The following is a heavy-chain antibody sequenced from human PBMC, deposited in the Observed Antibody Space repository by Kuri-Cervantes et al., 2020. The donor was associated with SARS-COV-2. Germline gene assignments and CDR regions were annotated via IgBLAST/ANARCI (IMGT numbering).Heavy chain of an antibody. CDR1: GDSISNTNYY. V-gene: IGHV4-39*01. CDR2: VSYSGSA. D-gene: IGHD4-17*01. J-gene: IGHJ6*03. CDR3: ARAYGFLRYIYYMGV. Sequence: GSLRLSCTVSGDSISNTNYYWGWIRQPPGKGLEWIGSVSYSGSAYYNPSLKSRVTIFVDTSKNQLSLWLTSVTAADTAVYYCARAYGFLRYIYYMGVWGRGTTVTVSS.